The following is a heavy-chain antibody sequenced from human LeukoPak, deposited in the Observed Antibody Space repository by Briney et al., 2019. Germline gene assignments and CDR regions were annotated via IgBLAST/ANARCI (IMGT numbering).Heavy chain of an antibody. CDR1: GDSISSSNW. D-gene: IGHD4-17*01. Sequence: SETLSLTCAVSGDSISSSNWWSWVRQPPGKGLEWIAEISHTENTNYNPSLESRVTISLDKSKNQFSLTLNSVTAADTAVYYCASKSSDHGELRFDYWGQGTLVTVFS. V-gene: IGHV4-4*02. CDR3: ASKSSDHGELRFDY. CDR2: ISHTENT. J-gene: IGHJ4*02.